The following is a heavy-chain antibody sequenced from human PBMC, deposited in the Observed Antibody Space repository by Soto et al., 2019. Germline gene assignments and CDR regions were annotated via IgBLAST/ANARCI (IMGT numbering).Heavy chain of an antibody. CDR3: ARDGYDGSGSPYPAY. D-gene: IGHD3-10*01. CDR2: IYYLGST. J-gene: IGHJ4*02. V-gene: IGHV4-59*01. CDR1: GGSMSEYF. Sequence: LSLTCSVSGGSMSEYFWSWIRQSPGKGLEWIGYIYYLGSTDYNPSLKSRVTISVDTSKRQFSLRLTSVTAADTAVYYCARDGYDGSGSPYPAYWGPGTQVTVSS.